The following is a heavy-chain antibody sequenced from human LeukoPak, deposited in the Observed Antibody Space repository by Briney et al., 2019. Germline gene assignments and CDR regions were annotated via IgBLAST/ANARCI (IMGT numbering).Heavy chain of an antibody. CDR3: ARRTERYCSGGSCRQIDAFDI. V-gene: IGHV1-46*01. D-gene: IGHD2-15*01. Sequence: ASVKVSCKASGYTFTSYYMHWVRQAPGQGLEWMGIINPSGGSTSYAQKFQGRVTMTRDMSTSTVYMELSSLRSDDTAVYYCARRTERYCSGGSCRQIDAFDIWGQGTMVTVSS. CDR2: INPSGGST. J-gene: IGHJ3*02. CDR1: GYTFTSYY.